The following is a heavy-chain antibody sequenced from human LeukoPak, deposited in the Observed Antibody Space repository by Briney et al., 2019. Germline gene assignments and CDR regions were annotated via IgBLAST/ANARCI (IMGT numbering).Heavy chain of an antibody. CDR2: IYYSGST. CDR1: GXSISSYY. V-gene: IGHV4-59*01. CDR3: ARDSYDILTGNNWFDP. J-gene: IGHJ5*02. Sequence: SETLSLTCTVSGXSISSYYWSWIRQPPGKGLEWIGYIYYSGSTNYNPSLKSRVTISVDTSKNQFSLKLSSVTAADTAVYYCARDSYDILTGNNWFDPWGQGTLVTVSS. D-gene: IGHD3-9*01.